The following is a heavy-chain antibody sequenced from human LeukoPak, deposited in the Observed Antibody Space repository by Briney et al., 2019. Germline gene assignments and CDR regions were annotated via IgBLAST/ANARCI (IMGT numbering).Heavy chain of an antibody. J-gene: IGHJ4*02. CDR1: GFTFNSYA. CDR2: IRSNGGST. CDR3: VKDRRLDYSRFDC. Sequence: GGSLRLSCSASGFTFNSYAMHWVRQAPGKGLEYVSGIRSNGGSTYYADSVKGRFTISRDNSKNTLYLQMSSLRAEDTAVYYCVKDRRLDYSRFDCWGQGTLVTVSS. D-gene: IGHD2-15*01. V-gene: IGHV3-64D*06.